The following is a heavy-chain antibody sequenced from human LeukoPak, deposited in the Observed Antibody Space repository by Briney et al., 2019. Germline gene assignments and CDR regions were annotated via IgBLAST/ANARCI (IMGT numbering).Heavy chain of an antibody. CDR1: GGSMSADH. CDR2: VYYSWNT. J-gene: IGHJ3*02. CDR3: ARRNDFGI. Sequence: SETLSLTCTVSGGSMSADHWNWIRQPPGKGLEWIGYVYYSWNTNYNPSLKSRVTISIDTSKNQFSLKLSSVTAADTAVYYCARRNDFGIWGQGTMVTVSS. V-gene: IGHV4-59*08.